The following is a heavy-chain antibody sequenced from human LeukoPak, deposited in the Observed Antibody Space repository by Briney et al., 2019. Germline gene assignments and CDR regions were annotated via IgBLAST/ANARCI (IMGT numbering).Heavy chain of an antibody. D-gene: IGHD1-7*01. CDR3: AKSPPYNWSYESRDYYYMDV. Sequence: GGSLRLSCAAAGFTFSSYGMHWVRQAPGKGLEWVAFIRCDGSNKYYADSVKGRFTISRDNSKNTLYLQMNSLRAEDAAVYYCAKSPPYNWSYESRDYYYMDVLGKGTTVTVSS. V-gene: IGHV3-30*02. J-gene: IGHJ6*03. CDR1: GFTFSSYG. CDR2: IRCDGSNK.